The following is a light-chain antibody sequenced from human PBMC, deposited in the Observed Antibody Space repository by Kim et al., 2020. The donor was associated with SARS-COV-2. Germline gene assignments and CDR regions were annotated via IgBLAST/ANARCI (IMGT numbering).Light chain of an antibody. CDR1: SSAIGGYNS. J-gene: IGLJ2*01. CDR2: DVS. V-gene: IGLV2-14*03. Sequence: GPSTPISLTGTSSAIGGYNSFSWYQQHPGKAPKLMIYDVSKRPSGVSNRFSGSKSGNTASLTISGLQAEDEADYYCSSYTSSSTLVFGGGTQLTVL. CDR3: SSYTSSSTLV.